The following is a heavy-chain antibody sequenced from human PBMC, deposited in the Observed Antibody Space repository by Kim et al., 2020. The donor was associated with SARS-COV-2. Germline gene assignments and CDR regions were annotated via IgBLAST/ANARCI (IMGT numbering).Heavy chain of an antibody. J-gene: IGHJ4*02. Sequence: AQKFEGRVTMTEATSTDTAYMGLSSLRSEDTAVYYCATVGLPTVVAYFDYWGQGTLVTVSS. CDR3: ATVGLPTVVAYFDY. D-gene: IGHD4-17*01. V-gene: IGHV1-24*01.